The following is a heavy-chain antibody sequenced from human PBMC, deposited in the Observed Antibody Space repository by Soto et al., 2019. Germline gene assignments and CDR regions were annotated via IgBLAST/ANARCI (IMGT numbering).Heavy chain of an antibody. J-gene: IGHJ4*02. D-gene: IGHD1-26*01. CDR3: ARDPAQVVAASFDY. Sequence: PGWSLRLSCAASGFTFSSYWMHLVRQAPGKGLVWVSRINSDGSSTSYADSVKGRFTISRDNAKNTLYLQMNSLRAEDTAVYYCARDPAQVVAASFDYWGEGTLVTVSS. V-gene: IGHV3-74*01. CDR1: GFTFSSYW. CDR2: INSDGSST.